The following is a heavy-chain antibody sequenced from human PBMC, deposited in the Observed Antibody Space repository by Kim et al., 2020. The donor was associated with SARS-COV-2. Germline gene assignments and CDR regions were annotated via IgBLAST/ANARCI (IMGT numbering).Heavy chain of an antibody. D-gene: IGHD3-16*01. V-gene: IGHV4-59*08. Sequence: SPKSRVTIAVDTSKNQFSLKLSSVTAADTAVYYCARQYPGEDYYYYGMDVWGQGTTVTVSS. CDR3: ARQYPGEDYYYYGMDV. J-gene: IGHJ6*02.